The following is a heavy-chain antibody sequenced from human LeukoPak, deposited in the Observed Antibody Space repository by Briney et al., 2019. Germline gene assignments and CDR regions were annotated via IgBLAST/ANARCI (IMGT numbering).Heavy chain of an antibody. V-gene: IGHV4-39*01. D-gene: IGHD3-3*01. CDR2: VHYSGST. CDR3: ARLFFVIDT. J-gene: IGHJ5*02. CDR1: GASFSNSASY. Sequence: SETLSLSCTVSGASFSNSASYWLWIRQPPGEGLECIGTVHYSGSTFYNPSLKSRVNISVDTSKNQFSLQLSSVTAADTAVYYCARLFFVIDTWGQGTLVTVSS.